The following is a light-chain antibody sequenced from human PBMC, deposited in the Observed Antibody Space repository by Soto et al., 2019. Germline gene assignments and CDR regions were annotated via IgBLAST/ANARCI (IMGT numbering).Light chain of an antibody. V-gene: IGKV1-12*01. Sequence: IRMTQSPSSVSGSAGARVSMTSRASQAIASWLAWYQQRPGKAPVLLIFVASILQSGVSSRCSGSGAGTEFKLTIHSLQPEDFGVYYCPRAHNLPVTFGGGTKLDI. CDR3: PRAHNLPVT. CDR2: VAS. CDR1: QAIASW. J-gene: IGKJ4*01.